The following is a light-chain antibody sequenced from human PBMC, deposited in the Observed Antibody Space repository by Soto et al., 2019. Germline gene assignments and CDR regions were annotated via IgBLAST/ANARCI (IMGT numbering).Light chain of an antibody. Sequence: DIQMTQSPSSVSASVGDRVTITCRASQDILSWLAWYQQKPGEAPRLLIYDSSNLQSGVPSRFSGSGSGTDITLTITSLQPEDFAIYYCQQANSFPITFGPGTRLDIK. CDR2: DSS. CDR3: QQANSFPIT. CDR1: QDILSW. V-gene: IGKV1-12*01. J-gene: IGKJ3*01.